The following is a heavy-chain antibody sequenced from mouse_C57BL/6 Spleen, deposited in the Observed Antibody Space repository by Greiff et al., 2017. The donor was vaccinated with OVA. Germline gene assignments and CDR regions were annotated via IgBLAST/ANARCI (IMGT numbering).Heavy chain of an antibody. CDR2: IWWDDDK. CDR1: GFSLSTFGMG. J-gene: IGHJ3*01. Sequence: QVTLKVSGPGILQPSQTLSLTCSFSGFSLSTFGMGVGWIRQPSGKGLEWLAHIWWDDDKYYNPALKSRLTISKDTSKNQVFLKIANVDTADTATYYCARIENYGSSYAAWFAYWGQGTLVTVSA. D-gene: IGHD1-1*01. CDR3: ARIENYGSSYAAWFAY. V-gene: IGHV8-8*01.